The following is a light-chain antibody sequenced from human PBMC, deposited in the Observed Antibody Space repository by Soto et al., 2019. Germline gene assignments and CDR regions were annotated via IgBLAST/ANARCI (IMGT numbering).Light chain of an antibody. CDR2: EAS. V-gene: IGKV3-11*01. Sequence: EVVLTQSPDTLYLSRVERSTLSCRASQTVSSSLAWYQQKPGQAPRLLIYEASNRATGIPARFSGSGSGADFTLTISSLEPEDFALYYCQQHINWPLTFGGGTKVDI. CDR1: QTVSSS. CDR3: QQHINWPLT. J-gene: IGKJ4*01.